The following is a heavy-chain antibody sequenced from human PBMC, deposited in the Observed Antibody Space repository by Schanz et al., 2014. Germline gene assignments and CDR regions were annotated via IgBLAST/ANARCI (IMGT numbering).Heavy chain of an antibody. V-gene: IGHV3-30*04. CDR3: AKDLPAVAVAPLMTGLYDS. J-gene: IGHJ4*02. CDR1: GFNFSTYA. Sequence: QVHLVESGGGVVQPGGSLRLSCAASGFNFSTYALHWVRQAPGKGLEWVAVISYDGINKYYADSVRGRFTISRENSKNTLHLQMNSLRAEDTAVYHCAKDLPAVAVAPLMTGLYDSWGQGTLVTVSS. D-gene: IGHD6-19*01. CDR2: ISYDGINK.